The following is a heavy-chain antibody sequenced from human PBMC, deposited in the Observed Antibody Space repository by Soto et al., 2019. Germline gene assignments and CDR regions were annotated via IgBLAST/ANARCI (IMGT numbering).Heavy chain of an antibody. CDR3: APHLWFGELYY. Sequence: EVQLLESGGGLVQPGGSLRLSCAASGFTFSSYAMSWVRQAPGKGLEWVSAISGSGGSIYYADSVKGRFTISRDNSKNTLYLQMNSLRAEDTAVYYCAPHLWFGELYYWGQGTLVTVSS. CDR1: GFTFSSYA. V-gene: IGHV3-23*01. J-gene: IGHJ4*02. CDR2: ISGSGGSI. D-gene: IGHD3-10*01.